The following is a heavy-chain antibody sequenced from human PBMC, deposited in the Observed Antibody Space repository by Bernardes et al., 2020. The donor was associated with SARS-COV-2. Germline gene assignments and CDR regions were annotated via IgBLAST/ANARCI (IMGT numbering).Heavy chain of an antibody. CDR2: IYYNGNT. D-gene: IGHD1-26*01. J-gene: IGHJ3*02. CDR1: GSSVSSGGYY. Sequence: SETLSLTCTVSGSSVSSGGYYWSWIRQPPGKGLEWVGFIYYNGNTNYNPSLKSRVTISVDTSKNQLSLKLSSVTAADTAIYYCAREWSAFDIWGQGTMVTVSS. CDR3: AREWSAFDI. V-gene: IGHV4-61*08.